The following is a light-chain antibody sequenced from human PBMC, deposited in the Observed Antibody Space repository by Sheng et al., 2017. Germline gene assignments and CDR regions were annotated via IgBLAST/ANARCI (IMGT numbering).Light chain of an antibody. CDR1: SSNIGNNF. CDR3: ATWDRSLSIVL. J-gene: IGLJ2*01. Sequence: QSVLTQPPSVSAAPGQRVTISCSGSSSNIGNNFVSWYQHLPGTAPKLLIYENNRRPSGIPDRFSGSKSGTSATLGISGLQTGDEADYYCATWDRSLSIVLLGGGTKLTVL. V-gene: IGLV1-51*01. CDR2: ENN.